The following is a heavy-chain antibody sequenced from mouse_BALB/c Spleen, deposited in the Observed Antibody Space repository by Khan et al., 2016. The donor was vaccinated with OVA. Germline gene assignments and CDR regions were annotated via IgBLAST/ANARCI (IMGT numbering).Heavy chain of an antibody. CDR3: ARNYYGTRNAMDY. Sequence: QVQLQQSGAELVRPGVSVKISCKGPGYTFTDYAMHWVKQSHAKSLEWIGVISTYYDDASYNQKFKGKATMTVDKSSSTAYLELARLTSEDSAIYYCARNYYGTRNAMDYWGQGTSVTVSS. CDR2: ISTYYDDA. J-gene: IGHJ4*01. V-gene: IGHV1S137*01. CDR1: GYTFTDYA. D-gene: IGHD1-1*01.